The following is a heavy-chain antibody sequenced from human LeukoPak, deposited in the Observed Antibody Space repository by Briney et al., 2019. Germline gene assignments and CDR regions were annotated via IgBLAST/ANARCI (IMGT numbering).Heavy chain of an antibody. D-gene: IGHD3-10*01. CDR2: ISAYNGNT. CDR1: GYTFSSYG. V-gene: IGHV1-18*01. Sequence: ASVKVSCKASGYTFSSYGISWVRQAPGQGLEWMGWISAYNGNTNYRQKLQGRVTMTTDTSTSTAYMDLRSLRSDDTAIYYCARVISGLWHFDLWGRGTLITVSS. J-gene: IGHJ2*01. CDR3: ARVISGLWHFDL.